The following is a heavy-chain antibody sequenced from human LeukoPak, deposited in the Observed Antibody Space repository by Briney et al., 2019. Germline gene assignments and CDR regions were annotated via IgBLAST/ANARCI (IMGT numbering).Heavy chain of an antibody. CDR2: IYWNNDK. CDR3: AHTGVTVITPYYFDY. V-gene: IGHV2-5*01. D-gene: IGHD4-23*01. CDR1: GFSLTTSGVG. Sequence: SGPTLVNPTQTLTLTCTFSGFSLTTSGVGVGWIRQPPGKALERLALIYWNNDKRYSPSLKSRLTITKDTSKNQVVLTMTNMDPVDTATYYCAHTGVTVITPYYFDYWGQGTLVTVSS. J-gene: IGHJ4*02.